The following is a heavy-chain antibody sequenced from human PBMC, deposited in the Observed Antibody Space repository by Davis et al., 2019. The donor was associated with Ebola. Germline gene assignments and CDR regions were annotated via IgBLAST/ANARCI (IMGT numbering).Heavy chain of an antibody. CDR1: GASFSGYY. Sequence: SETLSLTCAVYGASFSGYYWSWIRQPPGKGLEWIGYIYYSGSTYYNPSLKSRVTISVDTSKNQFSLKLSSVTAADTAVYYCARAPVTIYYYYGMDVWGQGTTVTVSS. CDR2: IYYSGST. V-gene: IGHV4-30-4*01. CDR3: ARAPVTIYYYYGMDV. D-gene: IGHD4-11*01. J-gene: IGHJ6*02.